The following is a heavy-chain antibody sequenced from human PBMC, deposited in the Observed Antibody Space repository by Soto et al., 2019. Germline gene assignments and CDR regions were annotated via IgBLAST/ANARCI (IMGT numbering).Heavy chain of an antibody. V-gene: IGHV3-30*18. CDR3: AKGLALMADH. CDR1: GFSFNTYV. J-gene: IGHJ4*02. Sequence: GSLRLSCTDSGFSFNTYVMDWVRQAPGKGLEWVARILYDGSKEYYADPVKGRFTISRDNSKNTLYLQMDRLRVEDTAVYFCAKGLALMADHWGQGTPVTVSS. D-gene: IGHD2-21*01. CDR2: ILYDGSKE.